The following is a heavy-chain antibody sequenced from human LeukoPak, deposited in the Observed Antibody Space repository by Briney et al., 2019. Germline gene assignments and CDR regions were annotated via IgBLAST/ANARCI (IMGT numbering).Heavy chain of an antibody. CDR3: ARHFEGHFDY. CDR2: SHYSGST. Sequence: PSETLSLTCTVSGGFLSNYYWSWIRQPPGKGLVWIGYSHYSGSTKYNPSLESRVTLSVDTSKNKFSLNLRSVTAADTAVYYCARHFEGHFDYWGQGTLVTVSS. J-gene: IGHJ4*02. V-gene: IGHV4-59*08. CDR1: GGFLSNYY. D-gene: IGHD3-9*01.